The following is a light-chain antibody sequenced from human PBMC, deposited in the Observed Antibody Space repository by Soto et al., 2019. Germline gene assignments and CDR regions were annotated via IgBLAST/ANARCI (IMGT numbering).Light chain of an antibody. CDR3: QQRSDWPS. J-gene: IGKJ2*01. V-gene: IGKV3-11*01. CDR2: DAS. Sequence: EVVLTQSTATLSLSPGDRAILSCRASQTIGNYLAWYQHKLGQAPRLLIYDASNRATGIPARFSGSGSGTDFTLTISSLEPEDFAVYYCQQRSDWPSFGQGTKLEIK. CDR1: QTIGNY.